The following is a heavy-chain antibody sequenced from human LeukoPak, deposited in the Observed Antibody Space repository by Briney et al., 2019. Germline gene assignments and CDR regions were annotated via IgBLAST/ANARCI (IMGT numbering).Heavy chain of an antibody. Sequence: GGSLRLSCAASGFTFSSYWMHWVRQAPGKGLEWVSSITGSGDGAYYADSVKGRFTFSRDNSKKTVYLQMNSLRAEDTAIYYCAKSWELLNFDYWGQGALVIVSS. CDR2: ITGSGDGA. J-gene: IGHJ4*02. CDR1: GFTFSSYW. D-gene: IGHD1-26*01. CDR3: AKSWELLNFDY. V-gene: IGHV3-23*01.